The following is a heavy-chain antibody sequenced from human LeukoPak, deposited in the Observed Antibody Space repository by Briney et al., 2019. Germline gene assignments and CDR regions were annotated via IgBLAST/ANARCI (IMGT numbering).Heavy chain of an antibody. J-gene: IGHJ5*02. Sequence: PSETLSLTCTVSGGSISSSSYYWGWIRQPPGKGLEWIGSIYYSGSTYYNPSLKSRVTISVDTSKNQFSLKLSSVTAADTAVYYCASSEYCSGGSCYSVNWFDPWGQGTLVTVSS. D-gene: IGHD2-15*01. CDR3: ASSEYCSGGSCYSVNWFDP. V-gene: IGHV4-39*07. CDR2: IYYSGST. CDR1: GGSISSSSYY.